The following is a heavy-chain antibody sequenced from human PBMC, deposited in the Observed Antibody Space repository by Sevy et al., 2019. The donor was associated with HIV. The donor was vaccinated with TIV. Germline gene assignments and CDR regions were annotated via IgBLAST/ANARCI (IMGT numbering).Heavy chain of an antibody. CDR2: IRSKAKSYAT. V-gene: IGHV3-73*01. Sequence: GGSLRLSCAASGFTFSGSAMHWVRQASGKGLEWVGRIRSKAKSYATAYAASVKGRFTISRDDSKNTAYLQMNSLKTEDTAVYYCTRAVAGTSPHFDYWGQGTLVTVSS. J-gene: IGHJ4*02. CDR1: GFTFSGSA. CDR3: TRAVAGTSPHFDY. D-gene: IGHD6-19*01.